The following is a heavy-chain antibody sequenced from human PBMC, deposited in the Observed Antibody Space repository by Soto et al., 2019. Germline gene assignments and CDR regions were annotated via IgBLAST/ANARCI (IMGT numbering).Heavy chain of an antibody. CDR1: GYSFTSYW. V-gene: IGHV5-51*01. CDR2: IYPGDSDT. Sequence: GESLKISCKGSGYSFTSYWIGWVRQMPGKGLEWMGIIYPGDSDTRYSPSFQGQVTISADKSISTAYLQWSSLKASDTAMYYCARHLGYSGYPYYFDYWGQGTLVTVSS. D-gene: IGHD5-12*01. J-gene: IGHJ4*02. CDR3: ARHLGYSGYPYYFDY.